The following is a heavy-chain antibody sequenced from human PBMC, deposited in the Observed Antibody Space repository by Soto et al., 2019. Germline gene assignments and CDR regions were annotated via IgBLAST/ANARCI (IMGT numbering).Heavy chain of an antibody. V-gene: IGHV4-30-2*01. Sequence: PSETLSLTCAVSGGSISSGGYSWSWIRQPPGKGLEWIGYIYHSGSTYYNPSLKSRVTISVDRSKKQFSLKLSSVTAADTAVYYCARVSAAGGWFDPWGQGTLVTVSS. D-gene: IGHD6-13*01. CDR1: GGSISSGGYS. CDR2: IYHSGST. CDR3: ARVSAAGGWFDP. J-gene: IGHJ5*02.